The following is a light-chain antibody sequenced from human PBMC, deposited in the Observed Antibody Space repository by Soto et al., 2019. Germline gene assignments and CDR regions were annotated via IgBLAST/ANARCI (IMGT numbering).Light chain of an antibody. V-gene: IGKV3-15*01. J-gene: IGKJ4*01. CDR2: VAS. CDR1: QSVSSN. CDR3: QQYNVWPLT. Sequence: EIVMTQSPATLSVSPGERATLSCRASQSVSSNLAGYQQKPGQTPKLLIYVASTRATGIPARFSGSGSGTEFTLTISSLLSEDVAVYYCQQYNVWPLTFGGGTKVEFK.